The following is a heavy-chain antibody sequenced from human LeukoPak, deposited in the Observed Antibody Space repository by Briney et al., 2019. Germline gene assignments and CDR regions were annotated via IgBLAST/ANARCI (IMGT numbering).Heavy chain of an antibody. J-gene: IGHJ4*02. CDR1: GGSISSNC. Sequence: SETLSLTCTVSGGSISSNCWSWIRQPPGKGLEWIGYIYYSGYINYNPSLKSRVTISVDTSNNQFSLKLSSVTPADTAVYYCARHFDHVGSGIYEYWGQGTLATVAS. D-gene: IGHD3-10*01. CDR2: IYYSGYI. V-gene: IGHV4-59*08. CDR3: ARHFDHVGSGIYEY.